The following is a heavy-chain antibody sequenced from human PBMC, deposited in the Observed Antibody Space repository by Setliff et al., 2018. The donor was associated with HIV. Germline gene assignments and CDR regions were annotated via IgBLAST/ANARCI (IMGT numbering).Heavy chain of an antibody. D-gene: IGHD3-9*01. V-gene: IGHV1-8*02. CDR2: MNPNSGNT. J-gene: IGHJ4*02. CDR3: ARFSPNSLTDYYSGQYFDY. Sequence: ASVKVSCKASGYTFSSYDINWVRQATGQGLEWMGWMNPNSGNTGYAQKFQGRVTMTRDTSISTAYMELNNLKFEDTAVYYCARFSPNSLTDYYSGQYFDYWGPGTLVTVSS. CDR1: GYTFSSYD.